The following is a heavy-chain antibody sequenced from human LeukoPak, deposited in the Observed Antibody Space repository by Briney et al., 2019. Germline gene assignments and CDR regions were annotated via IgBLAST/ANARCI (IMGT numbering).Heavy chain of an antibody. Sequence: GRSLRLSCAPSGSTFSRHGMHWVRKAPGKGLEWVAIISNDGSRKYYAHSVEGRFTISRDNSKNTLYLQMDSLRAEDTAVYYCARDRAWNYFDYWGQGTLVTVSS. CDR2: ISNDGSRK. J-gene: IGHJ4*02. V-gene: IGHV3-30*03. D-gene: IGHD3-3*01. CDR1: GSTFSRHG. CDR3: ARDRAWNYFDY.